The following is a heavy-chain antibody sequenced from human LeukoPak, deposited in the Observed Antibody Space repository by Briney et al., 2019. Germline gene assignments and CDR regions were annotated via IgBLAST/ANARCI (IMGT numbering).Heavy chain of an antibody. Sequence: ASVKVSCKASGYTFTSYGISWVRQAPGQGLEWMGWISAYNGNTNYAQKLQGRVTMTTDTSTSTAYMELRSLRSDDTAVYYCARDPGGGIYYDCIYWGQGTLVTVSS. CDR1: GYTFTSYG. V-gene: IGHV1-18*01. CDR3: ARDPGGGIYYDCIY. J-gene: IGHJ4*02. CDR2: ISAYNGNT. D-gene: IGHD3-22*01.